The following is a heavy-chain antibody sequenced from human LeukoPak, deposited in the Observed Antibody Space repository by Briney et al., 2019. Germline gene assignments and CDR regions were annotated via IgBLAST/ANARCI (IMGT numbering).Heavy chain of an antibody. V-gene: IGHV3-43D*03. D-gene: IGHD2-2*01. J-gene: IGHJ4*02. CDR2: ISWDGGST. Sequence: GGSLRLSCAASGFTFDDYAMHWVRQAPGKGLEWVSLISWDGGSTYYADSVKGRFTISRDNSKNSLFLQMNSLRPEDTALYYCAKDIRGSTSWYGLDYWGQGTLVTVSS. CDR1: GFTFDDYA. CDR3: AKDIRGSTSWYGLDY.